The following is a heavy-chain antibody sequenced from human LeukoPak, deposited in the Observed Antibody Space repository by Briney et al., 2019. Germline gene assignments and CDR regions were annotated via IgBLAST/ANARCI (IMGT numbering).Heavy chain of an antibody. Sequence: SVKVSCKASGGTFSSYAISWVRQAPGQGLEWMGGIIPIFGTANYAQKFQGRVTITADESTSTAYMELSSLRSEDTAVHYCARRLYGGNSYDAFDIWGQGTMVTVSS. CDR3: ARRLYGGNSYDAFDI. CDR2: IIPIFGTA. CDR1: GGTFSSYA. D-gene: IGHD4-23*01. V-gene: IGHV1-69*13. J-gene: IGHJ3*02.